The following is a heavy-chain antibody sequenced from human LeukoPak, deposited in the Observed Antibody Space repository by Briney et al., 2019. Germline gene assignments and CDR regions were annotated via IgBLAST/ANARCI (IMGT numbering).Heavy chain of an antibody. J-gene: IGHJ6*02. CDR1: GFTFSSYA. CDR3: AKPRGYCSSTSCGSYYYYYGMDV. D-gene: IGHD2-2*01. CDR2: ISGSGGST. V-gene: IGHV3-23*01. Sequence: GGSLRLSCAASGFTFSSYAMSWVRQAPGKGLEWGSAISGSGGSTYYADSVKGRFTISRDNSKNTLYLQMNSLRAEDTAVYYCAKPRGYCSSTSCGSYYYYYGMDVWGQGTTVTVSS.